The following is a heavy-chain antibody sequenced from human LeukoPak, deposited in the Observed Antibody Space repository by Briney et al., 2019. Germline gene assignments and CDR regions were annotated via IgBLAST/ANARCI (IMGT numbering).Heavy chain of an antibody. Sequence: VGSLTLSCAASGFTFSSYAMSWVRQAPGKGLEWVSAISGSGGSTYYADSVKGRFTISRDNSKNTLYLQMNSLRAEDTAVYYCAKADLKYYYDSSGPDYWGQATMATASS. D-gene: IGHD3-22*01. J-gene: IGHJ4*02. CDR1: GFTFSSYA. V-gene: IGHV3-23*01. CDR2: ISGSGGST. CDR3: AKADLKYYYDSSGPDY.